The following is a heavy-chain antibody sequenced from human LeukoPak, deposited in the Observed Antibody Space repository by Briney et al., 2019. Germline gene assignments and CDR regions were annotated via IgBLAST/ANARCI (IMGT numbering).Heavy chain of an antibody. D-gene: IGHD6-19*01. J-gene: IGHJ4*02. CDR1: GYTFTSYG. CDR2: ISAYNGNT. CDR3: ARGIAVAGVYYFDY. V-gene: IGHV1-18*01. Sequence: GASVKVSCKASGYTFTSYGISWVRQAPGQGLEWMGWISAYNGNTNYAQKLQGRVTMTRNTSISTAYMELSSLRSEDTAVYYCARGIAVAGVYYFDYWGQGTLVTVSS.